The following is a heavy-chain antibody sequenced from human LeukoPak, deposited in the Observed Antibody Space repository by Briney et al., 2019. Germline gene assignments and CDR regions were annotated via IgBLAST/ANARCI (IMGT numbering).Heavy chain of an antibody. CDR1: GGTFSSYA. J-gene: IGHJ5*02. CDR2: IIPILGTA. CDR3: ARVVPHRGIFGVVIPSWCWFDP. V-gene: IGHV1-69*06. Sequence: ASVKVSCKASGGTFSSYAISWVRQAPGQGLEWMGGIIPILGTANYAQKFQGRVTITADKSTSTAYMELSSLRSEDTAVYYCARVVPHRGIFGVVIPSWCWFDPWGQGTLVTVSS. D-gene: IGHD3-3*01.